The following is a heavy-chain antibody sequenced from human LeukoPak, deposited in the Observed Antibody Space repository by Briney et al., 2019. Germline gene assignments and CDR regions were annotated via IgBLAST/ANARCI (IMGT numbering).Heavy chain of an antibody. Sequence: GGSLRLSCAASGFTVSSNYMSWVRQAPGKGLEWVSVIYSGSSTYYADSVKGRFTISRDNSKNTLCLQMNSLRAEDTAVYYCARDAGASLYYYYGMDVWGQGTTVTVSS. CDR2: IYSGSST. V-gene: IGHV3-66*01. CDR1: GFTVSSNY. D-gene: IGHD1-26*01. J-gene: IGHJ6*02. CDR3: ARDAGASLYYYYGMDV.